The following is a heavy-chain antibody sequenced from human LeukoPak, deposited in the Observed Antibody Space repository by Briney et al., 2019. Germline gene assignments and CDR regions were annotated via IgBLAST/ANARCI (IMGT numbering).Heavy chain of an antibody. D-gene: IGHD1-1*01. V-gene: IGHV1-69*04. J-gene: IGHJ4*02. CDR3: ARGTTGTNLFDY. CDR1: GGTFSSYA. Sequence: SVKVSCKASGGTFSSYAISWVRQAPGQGLEWMGRIIPILGIANYAQKFQGRVTITADKSTSTACMELSSLRSEDTAVYYCARGTTGTNLFDYWGQGTLVTVSS. CDR2: IIPILGIA.